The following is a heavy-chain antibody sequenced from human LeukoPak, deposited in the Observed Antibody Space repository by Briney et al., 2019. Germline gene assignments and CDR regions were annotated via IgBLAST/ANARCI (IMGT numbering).Heavy chain of an antibody. Sequence: SETLSLTCSVSGGSIRSYYWSWIRKPPGKGLEWIGYIYHSGSTNYNPSLKSRVTISVDTSKNQFSLKLSSVTAADTAVYYCARGREYDILTGYDPRDNLFDPWGQGTLVTVSS. CDR2: IYHSGST. J-gene: IGHJ5*02. CDR3: ARGREYDILTGYDPRDNLFDP. CDR1: GGSIRSYY. V-gene: IGHV4-59*12. D-gene: IGHD3-9*01.